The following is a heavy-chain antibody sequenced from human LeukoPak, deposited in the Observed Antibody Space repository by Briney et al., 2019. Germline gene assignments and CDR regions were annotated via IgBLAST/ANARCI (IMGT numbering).Heavy chain of an antibody. V-gene: IGHV3-7*01. CDR2: IKRDGSET. CDR3: ARETYYYGSEPFNY. CDR1: GFTFSGYW. Sequence: PGGSLRLSCVVSGFTFSGYWMSWVRQAPGKGLEWVANIKRDGSETHYVDSVKGRFTISRDNSKNSLYLQMNSLRAEDTAVYYCARETYYYGSEPFNYWGQGTLVTVSS. D-gene: IGHD3-10*01. J-gene: IGHJ4*02.